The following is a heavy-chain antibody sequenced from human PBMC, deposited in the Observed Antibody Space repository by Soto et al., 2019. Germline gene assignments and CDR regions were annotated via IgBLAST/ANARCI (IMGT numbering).Heavy chain of an antibody. CDR3: VRDDGYCGGDCYSTPDY. Sequence: QVQLVESGGGVVQPGRSLRLSCAASGFTFSSYGMHWVRQAPGKGLEWVAVIWYDGSNKYYADSVKGRFTISRDNSKNTLYLQMNSLRAEDTAVYYCVRDDGYCGGDCYSTPDYWGQGTLVTVSS. CDR1: GFTFSSYG. CDR2: IWYDGSNK. J-gene: IGHJ4*02. V-gene: IGHV3-33*01. D-gene: IGHD2-21*02.